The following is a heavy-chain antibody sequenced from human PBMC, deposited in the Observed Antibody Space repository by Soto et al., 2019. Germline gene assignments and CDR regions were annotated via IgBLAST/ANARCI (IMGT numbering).Heavy chain of an antibody. CDR2: ISYDGSNK. CDR1: GFTFSSYG. J-gene: IGHJ5*01. V-gene: IGHV3-30*03. Sequence: GGSLRHSCAASGFTFSSYGMHWVRQAPGKGLEWVAVISYDGSNKYYADSVKGRFTISRDNSKNTLYLQMNSLRAEDTAVYYCATATEFHSDSWRHGPLVT. D-gene: IGHD2-21*01. CDR3: ATATEFHSDS.